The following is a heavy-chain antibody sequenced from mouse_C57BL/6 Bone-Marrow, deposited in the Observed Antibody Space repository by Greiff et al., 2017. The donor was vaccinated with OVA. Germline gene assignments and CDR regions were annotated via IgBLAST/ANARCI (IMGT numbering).Heavy chain of an antibody. Sequence: EVQLVESGGGLVKPGGSLKLSCAASGFTFSDYGMHWVSQAPEKGLEWVASISSGSSSIYYADTVKGRFTLSRDNAKSTLYLQMTSRRSEDTAMYYCARWYYYGQGTLVTVSA. CDR3: ARWYY. J-gene: IGHJ3*01. D-gene: IGHD1-1*02. CDR2: ISSGSSSI. CDR1: GFTFSDYG. V-gene: IGHV5-17*01.